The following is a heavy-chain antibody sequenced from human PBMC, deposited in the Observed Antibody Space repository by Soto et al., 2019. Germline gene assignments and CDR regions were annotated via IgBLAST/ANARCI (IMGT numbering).Heavy chain of an antibody. CDR2: IKQDGSEK. D-gene: IGHD5-18*01. V-gene: IGHV3-7*05. CDR1: GFTFSSYW. Sequence: EVQLVESGGGLVQPGGSLRLSCAASGFTFSSYWMSWVRQAPGKGLEWVANIKQDGSEKYYVDSVKGRFTISRDNAKNSLYLQMNSLRAEDTAVYYCARGPSDTVWAARYYYGMDVWGQGTTVTVSS. CDR3: ARGPSDTVWAARYYYGMDV. J-gene: IGHJ6*02.